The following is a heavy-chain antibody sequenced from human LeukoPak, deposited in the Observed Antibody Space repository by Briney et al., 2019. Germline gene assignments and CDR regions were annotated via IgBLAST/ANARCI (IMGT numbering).Heavy chain of an antibody. CDR1: GYTFTGYY. J-gene: IGHJ4*02. CDR3: ARSLFYCGSTSCYAGFSGFDY. CDR2: INPNSGGT. Sequence: ASVKVSCKASGYTFTGYYMHWVRQAPGQGLEWMGRINPNSGGTNYAQKFQGRVTMTRDTSISTAYMELSRLRSDDTAVYYCARSLFYCGSTSCYAGFSGFDYWGQGTLVTVSS. D-gene: IGHD2-2*01. V-gene: IGHV1-2*06.